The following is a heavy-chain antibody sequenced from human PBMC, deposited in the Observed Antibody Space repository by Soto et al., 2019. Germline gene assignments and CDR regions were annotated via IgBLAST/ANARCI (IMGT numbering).Heavy chain of an antibody. V-gene: IGHV1-2*04. Sequence: GASVKVSCKASGYTFTGYYMHWVRQAPGQGLEWMGWINPNSGGTNYAQKFQGWVTMTRDTSISTAYMELSRLRSDDTAVYYCARAASSIAARNYYYYMDVWGKGTTVTVSS. D-gene: IGHD6-6*01. CDR3: ARAASSIAARNYYYYMDV. CDR1: GYTFTGYY. J-gene: IGHJ6*03. CDR2: INPNSGGT.